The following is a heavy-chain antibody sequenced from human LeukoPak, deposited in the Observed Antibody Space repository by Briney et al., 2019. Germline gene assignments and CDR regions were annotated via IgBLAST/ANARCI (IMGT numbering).Heavy chain of an antibody. CDR1: GYTFIDYY. D-gene: IGHD2-2*01. V-gene: IGHV1-2*06. Sequence: ASVKVSCKASGYTFIDYYVHWVRQAPGQGLEWMGQINSNSGATNYAQKFRDRVTMTRDTSISTAYMELSWLTSDDTAVYFCARGGDSTNYWGQGTLVTVSS. J-gene: IGHJ4*02. CDR2: INSNSGAT. CDR3: ARGGDSTNY.